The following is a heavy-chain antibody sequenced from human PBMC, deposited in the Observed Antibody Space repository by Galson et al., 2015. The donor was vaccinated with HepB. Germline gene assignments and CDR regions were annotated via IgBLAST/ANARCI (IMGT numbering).Heavy chain of an antibody. CDR3: ARGSNTYYDTSSYYLVFDY. D-gene: IGHD3-22*01. CDR2: INPSGGNS. CDR1: GYTFTSYF. V-gene: IGHV1-2*02. Sequence: SVKVSCKASGYTFTSYFIHWVRQAPGQGLEWMGIINPSGGNSNYAQKFQGRVTMTRDTSISTAYMELSRLRSDDTAVYYCARGSNTYYDTSSYYLVFDYWGQGTLVTVSS. J-gene: IGHJ4*02.